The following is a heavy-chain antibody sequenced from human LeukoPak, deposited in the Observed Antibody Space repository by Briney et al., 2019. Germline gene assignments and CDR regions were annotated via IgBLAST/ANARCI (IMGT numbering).Heavy chain of an antibody. CDR3: TTNFWSDPYYYYYYMDV. V-gene: IGHV3-15*01. CDR1: GFTFSNAW. D-gene: IGHD3-3*01. J-gene: IGHJ6*03. Sequence: GGSLRLSCAASGFTFSNAWMSWVRQAPGKGLEWVGRIKSKTDGGTTDYAAPVKGRFTISRDDSKNTLYLQMNSLKTEDTAVYYCTTNFWSDPYYYYYYMDVWGKGTTVTVSS. CDR2: IKSKTDGGTT.